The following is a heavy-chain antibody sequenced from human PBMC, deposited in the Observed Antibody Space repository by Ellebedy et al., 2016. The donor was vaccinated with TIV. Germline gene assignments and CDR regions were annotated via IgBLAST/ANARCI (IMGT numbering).Heavy chain of an antibody. CDR3: ARRYMDV. Sequence: GGSLRLSXAASGFTFSSYWMQWVRQAPGKGLEWVSNIKQDGSAKYYVDSVKGRFTISRDNAKNSVYLQMNNLRAEETAVYYCARRYMDVWGKGTTVTVSS. CDR2: IKQDGSAK. V-gene: IGHV3-7*01. CDR1: GFTFSSYW. J-gene: IGHJ6*03.